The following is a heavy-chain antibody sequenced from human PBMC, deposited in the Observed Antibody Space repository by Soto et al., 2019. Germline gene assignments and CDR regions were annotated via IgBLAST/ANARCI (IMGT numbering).Heavy chain of an antibody. D-gene: IGHD3-10*01. J-gene: IGHJ5*02. Sequence: EVQLPQSGGGLVQPGGSMRLSCAASGFSVGYYSMTWVRQVPGKGLEWVSGISNDGIHTCYADSVKGRFTVSRDSYKNTLFLQMNNLTVEDTAVYFCSKWSGFGDAWGQGTLLTVSS. CDR1: GFSVGYYS. CDR2: ISNDGIHT. CDR3: SKWSGFGDA. V-gene: IGHV3-23*01.